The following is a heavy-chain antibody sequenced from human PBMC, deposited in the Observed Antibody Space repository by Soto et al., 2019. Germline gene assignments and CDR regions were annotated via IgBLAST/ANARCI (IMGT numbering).Heavy chain of an antibody. V-gene: IGHV1-69*06. CDR1: GGTFSSYA. D-gene: IGHD3-22*01. J-gene: IGHJ4*02. CDR2: IIPIFGTA. Sequence: SVKLSCKSSGGTFSSYAIIWVRQAPGQGLEWMGGIIPIFGTANYAQKFQGRVTITADKSTSTAYMELSSLRSEDTAVYYCARSDYYDSSGYYYNLVYWGQGTLVTVSS. CDR3: ARSDYYDSSGYYYNLVY.